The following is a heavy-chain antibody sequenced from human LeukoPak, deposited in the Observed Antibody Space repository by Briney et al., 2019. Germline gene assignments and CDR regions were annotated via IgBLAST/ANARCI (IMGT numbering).Heavy chain of an antibody. CDR1: GYSISSGYY. Sequence: SETLSLTCTVSGYSISSGYYWGWIRQPPGKGLEWIGSIYHSGSTYYNPSLKSRVTISVDTSKNQFSLKLSSVTAADTAVYYCARAVGGNPRGAFDIWGQGTMVTVSS. J-gene: IGHJ3*02. D-gene: IGHD4-23*01. V-gene: IGHV4-38-2*02. CDR2: IYHSGST. CDR3: ARAVGGNPRGAFDI.